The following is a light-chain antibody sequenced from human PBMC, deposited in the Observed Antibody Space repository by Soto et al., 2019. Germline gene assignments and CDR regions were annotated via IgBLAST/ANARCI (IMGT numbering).Light chain of an antibody. V-gene: IGKV1-39*01. CDR1: QSISSY. J-gene: IGKJ1*01. CDR3: QQSYSTPRT. Sequence: DIQMTQSPSSLSASVGDRVTITCRARQSISSYLNWYKQKPGKAPKLLIYAASSLQSGVPSRFSGSGSRTDFTLTISSLQPEDFATYYCQQSYSTPRTFGQGTKVEIK. CDR2: AAS.